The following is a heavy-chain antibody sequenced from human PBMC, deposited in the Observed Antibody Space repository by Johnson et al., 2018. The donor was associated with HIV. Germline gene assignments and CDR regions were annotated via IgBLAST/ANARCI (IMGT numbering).Heavy chain of an antibody. V-gene: IGHV3-66*01. CDR2: IYGGGTT. D-gene: IGHD6-13*01. CDR1: GFTVSTNY. Sequence: MQLVESGGGVVQPGGSLRLSCAASGFTVSTNYLTWVRQAPGKGLEWVSLIYGGGTTYYADSVKGRFTVSRDNSKNTLYLQMNSLRAEDTAVYYCARDFKDSSSWYGAFDIWGQGTMVTVSA. J-gene: IGHJ3*02. CDR3: ARDFKDSSSWYGAFDI.